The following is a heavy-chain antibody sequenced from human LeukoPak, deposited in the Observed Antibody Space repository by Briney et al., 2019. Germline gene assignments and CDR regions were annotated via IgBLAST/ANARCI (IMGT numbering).Heavy chain of an antibody. CDR3: ARSRCYNCASDI. CDR1: GGSISPYY. J-gene: IGHJ3*02. D-gene: IGHD2-2*02. Sequence: SETLSLTCTVSGGSISPYYWSWIRQPAGKGLEWIGRMFTSGNTNYNSSLKSRVTMSVDTSKNQFSLKLISVTAADTVVYYCARSRCYNCASDIWGQGTMVTVSS. CDR2: MFTSGNT. V-gene: IGHV4-4*07.